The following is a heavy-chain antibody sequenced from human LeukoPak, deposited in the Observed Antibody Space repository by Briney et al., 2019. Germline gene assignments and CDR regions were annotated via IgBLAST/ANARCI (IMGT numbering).Heavy chain of an antibody. Sequence: SETLSLTCTVSGGSISSYYWSWIRQPPGKGLEWIGYIYYSGSTNYNPSLKSRVTISVDTSKNQFSLKLSSVTAADTAVYYCATSPHYSGGGCYDYWGQGTLVTVSS. CDR3: ATSPHYSGGGCYDY. D-gene: IGHD2-15*01. CDR2: IYYSGST. V-gene: IGHV4-59*01. J-gene: IGHJ4*02. CDR1: GGSISSYY.